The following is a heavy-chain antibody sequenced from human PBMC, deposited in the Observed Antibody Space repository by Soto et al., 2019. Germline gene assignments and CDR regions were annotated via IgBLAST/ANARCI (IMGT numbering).Heavy chain of an antibody. J-gene: IGHJ6*02. CDR3: ARDVDRGYSYGSGYYYYGMDV. D-gene: IGHD5-18*01. CDR1: GFTFSSYS. CDR2: ISSSSSTI. V-gene: IGHV3-48*02. Sequence: GGSLRLSCAASGFTFSSYSMNWVRQSPGKGLEWVPYISSSSSTIYYADSVKGRFTISRDNAKNSLYLQMNSLRDEDTAVYYCARDVDRGYSYGSGYYYYGMDVWGQGTTVTVSS.